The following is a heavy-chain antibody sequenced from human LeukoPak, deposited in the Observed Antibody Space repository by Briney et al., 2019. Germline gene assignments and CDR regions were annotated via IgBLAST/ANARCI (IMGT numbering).Heavy chain of an antibody. CDR1: GGSISSSSYY. CDR3: AREGYYDSSGPVLLWDY. V-gene: IGHV4-39*07. CDR2: IYYSGST. J-gene: IGHJ4*02. Sequence: SETLSLTCTVSGGSISSSSYYWGWIRQPPGKGLEWIGSIYYSGSTYYNPSLKSRVTISVDTSKNQFSLKLSSVTAADAAVYYCAREGYYDSSGPVLLWDYWGQGTLVTVTS. D-gene: IGHD3-22*01.